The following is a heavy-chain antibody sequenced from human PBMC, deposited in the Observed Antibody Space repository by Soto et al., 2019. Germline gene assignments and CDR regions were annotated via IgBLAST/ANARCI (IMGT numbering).Heavy chain of an antibody. J-gene: IGHJ6*03. Sequence: ASVKVSCKASGYTFTSYGISWVRQAPGQGLEWMGWISAYNGNTNYAQKLQGRVTMTTDTSTSTAYMELRSLRSDDTAVYYCARDNLQSTDHYYYYYLDVWGKGPTLTLSS. CDR1: GYTFTSYG. CDR3: ARDNLQSTDHYYYYYLDV. V-gene: IGHV1-18*01. CDR2: ISAYNGNT. D-gene: IGHD2-2*01.